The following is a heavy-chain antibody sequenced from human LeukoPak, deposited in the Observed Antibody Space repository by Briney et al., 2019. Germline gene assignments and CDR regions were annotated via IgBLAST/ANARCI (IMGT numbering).Heavy chain of an antibody. CDR2: IIPIFGTA. Sequence: SVKVSCKASGGTFSSYAISWVRQSPGQGLEWMGGIIPIFGTANYAQKFQGRVTITADESTSTAYMELSSLRSEDTAVYYCARDIPYSKTSDYWGQGTLVTVSS. J-gene: IGHJ4*02. CDR1: GGTFSSYA. V-gene: IGHV1-69*13. CDR3: ARDIPYSKTSDY. D-gene: IGHD6-13*01.